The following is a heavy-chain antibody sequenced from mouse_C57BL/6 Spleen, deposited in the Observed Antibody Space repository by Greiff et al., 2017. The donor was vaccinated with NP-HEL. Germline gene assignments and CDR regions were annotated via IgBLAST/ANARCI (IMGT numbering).Heavy chain of an antibody. CDR3: ARHDWDWFAY. CDR2: ISGGGGNT. Sequence: DVKLVESGGGLVKPGGSLKLSCAASGFTFSSYTMSWVRQTPEKRLEWVATISGGGGNTYYPDSVKGRFTISRDNAKNTLYLQMSSLRSEDTALYYCARHDWDWFAYWGQGTLVTVSA. J-gene: IGHJ3*01. D-gene: IGHD4-1*01. V-gene: IGHV5-9*01. CDR1: GFTFSSYT.